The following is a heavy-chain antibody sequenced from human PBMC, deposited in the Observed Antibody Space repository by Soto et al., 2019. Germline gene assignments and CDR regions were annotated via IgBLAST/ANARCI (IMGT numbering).Heavy chain of an antibody. Sequence: QVKLQESGPGLEKPSGTLSLTCAVSGGSISNNRWWTWVRQAPGKGLEWIGEIHDRGSTNYKLSLKSRATVSIDRSKHQFSLEMRAVTAADTAVYYCAGQWAAGYGAFDPWGQGTLVTVSS. CDR3: AGQWAAGYGAFDP. V-gene: IGHV4-4*02. CDR1: GGSISNNRW. CDR2: IHDRGST. D-gene: IGHD3-9*01. J-gene: IGHJ5*02.